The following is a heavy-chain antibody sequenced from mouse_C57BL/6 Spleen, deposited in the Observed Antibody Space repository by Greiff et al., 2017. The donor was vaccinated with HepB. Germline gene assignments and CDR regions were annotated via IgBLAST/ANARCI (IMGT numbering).Heavy chain of an antibody. CDR2: IDPNSGGT. CDR1: GYTFTSYW. CDR3: ARDSNYELYYAMDY. J-gene: IGHJ4*01. V-gene: IGHV1-72*01. Sequence: VQLQQPGAELVKPGASVKLSCKASGYTFTSYWMHWVKQRPGRGLEWIGRIDPNSGGTKYNEKFKSKATLTVDKPSSTAYMQLSSLTSEDSAVYYCARDSNYELYYAMDYWGQGTSVTVSS. D-gene: IGHD2-5*01.